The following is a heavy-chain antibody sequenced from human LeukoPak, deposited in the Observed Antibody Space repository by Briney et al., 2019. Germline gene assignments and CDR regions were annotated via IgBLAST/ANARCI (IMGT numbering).Heavy chain of an antibody. CDR3: ARDKGYSYGFDY. V-gene: IGHV1-3*01. D-gene: IGHD5-18*01. CDR2: INAGNGNT. J-gene: IGHJ4*02. Sequence: ASVKVSCKASGYTFTSYAMHWVRQAPGQRLEWMGWINAGNGNTRYSQKFQGRVTIIRDTSASTAYMELSSLRSEDTAAYYCARDKGYSYGFDYWGQGTLVTVSS. CDR1: GYTFTSYA.